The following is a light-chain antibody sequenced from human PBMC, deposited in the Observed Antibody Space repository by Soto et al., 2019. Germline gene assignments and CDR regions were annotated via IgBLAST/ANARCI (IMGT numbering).Light chain of an antibody. Sequence: EIVLTQSPGTLSLSPGERVTLSCRASQSVSHNYLAWYRQKPGQAPWLLIYGASTRATGIPDRFSGSGSGTDFTLTISRLETEDFAVYYCQQYGSSFRTFVQGTKVDIK. CDR1: QSVSHNY. CDR3: QQYGSSFRT. V-gene: IGKV3-20*01. J-gene: IGKJ1*01. CDR2: GAS.